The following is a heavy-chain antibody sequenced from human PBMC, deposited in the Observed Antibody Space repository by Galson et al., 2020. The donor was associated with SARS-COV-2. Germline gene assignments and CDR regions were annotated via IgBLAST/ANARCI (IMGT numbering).Heavy chain of an antibody. D-gene: IGHD3-3*01. CDR3: ARSDYDFWSGYPIDY. CDR1: GFTFSSYA. CDR2: ISYDGSNK. J-gene: IGHJ4*02. Sequence: GGSLRLSCAASGFTFSSYAMHWVRQAPGKGLEWVAVISYDGSNKYYADSVKGRFTISRDNSKNTLYLQMNSLRAEDTAVYYCARSDYDFWSGYPIDYWGQGTLVTVSS. V-gene: IGHV3-30*04.